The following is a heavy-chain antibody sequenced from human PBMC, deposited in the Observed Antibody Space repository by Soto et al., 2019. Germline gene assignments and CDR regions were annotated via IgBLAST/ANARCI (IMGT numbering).Heavy chain of an antibody. D-gene: IGHD3-3*01. CDR3: AKRVERFLEWYSGGMDV. V-gene: IGHV3-23*01. J-gene: IGHJ6*02. Sequence: GGSLRLSCAASGFSFAGYAVAWVRQAPGKGLEWVSTVSGGGGSTYYADSVKGRFTISRDNSKNTLYLQMNSLRAEDTAVYYCAKRVERFLEWYSGGMDVWGQGTTVTVSS. CDR2: VSGGGGST. CDR1: GFSFAGYA.